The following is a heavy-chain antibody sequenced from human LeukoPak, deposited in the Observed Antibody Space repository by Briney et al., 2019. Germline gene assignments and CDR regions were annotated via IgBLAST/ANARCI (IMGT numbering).Heavy chain of an antibody. Sequence: SETLSLTCAVSGGSMTTRNYYWGWIRQPPGKGLEWIGHKYYSGSTYYNPSLKSRVSISVDTTIYQFSLKLSSVTAADTAMYYCARDRGRSSGYYYDAFDIWGQGTVVTVSS. CDR2: KYYSGST. CDR1: GGSMTTRNYY. D-gene: IGHD3-22*01. CDR3: ARDRGRSSGYYYDAFDI. V-gene: IGHV4-39*07. J-gene: IGHJ3*02.